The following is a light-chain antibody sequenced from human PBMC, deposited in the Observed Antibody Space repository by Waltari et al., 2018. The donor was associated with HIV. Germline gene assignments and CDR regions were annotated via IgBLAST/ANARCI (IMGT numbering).Light chain of an antibody. CDR3: YSTDNSGTHIRV. CDR1: ALPKQF. J-gene: IGLJ2*01. V-gene: IGLV3-10*01. Sequence: SYELTQPPSVSVSPGQTARITCSGDALPKQFAYWYQQKSGQAPVLVIYGDSKRPSGIPQRFSGSSSGTMATLTISGAQVADEADYYCYSTDNSGTHIRVFGGGTKLTVL. CDR2: GDS.